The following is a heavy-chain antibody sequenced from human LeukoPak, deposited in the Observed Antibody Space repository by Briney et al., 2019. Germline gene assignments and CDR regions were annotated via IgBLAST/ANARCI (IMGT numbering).Heavy chain of an antibody. CDR3: ARDSGLDYGGNDDAFDI. V-gene: IGHV1-24*01. D-gene: IGHD4-23*01. J-gene: IGHJ3*02. CDR2: FDPENGET. CDR1: GYTLSELS. Sequence: ASVKVSCKVSGYTLSELSMHWVRQAHGKGLEWMGSFDPENGETLYAPDFQGRVSLTEDTSAATAYMELISLRSEDTAVYYCARDSGLDYGGNDDAFDIWGQGTMVTVSS.